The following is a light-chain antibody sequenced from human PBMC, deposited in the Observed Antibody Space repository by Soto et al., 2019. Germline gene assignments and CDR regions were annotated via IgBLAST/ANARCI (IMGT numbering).Light chain of an antibody. Sequence: QPVLTQSPSASASLGASVKLTCTLSSGHSSYAIAWHQQQPETGPRYLMKLNSDGSHNKGDGIPDRFSGSSSGAERYLTISSLQSQDQPDYSCQSWDTGFPVVFGGGTKVTLL. CDR2: LNSDGSH. V-gene: IGLV4-69*01. J-gene: IGLJ2*01. CDR1: SGHSSYA. CDR3: QSWDTGFPVV.